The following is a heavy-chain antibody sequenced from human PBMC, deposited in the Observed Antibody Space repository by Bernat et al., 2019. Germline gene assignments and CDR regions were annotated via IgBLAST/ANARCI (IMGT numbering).Heavy chain of an antibody. CDR2: IKQDGSEK. Sequence: EVQLVESGGGLVQPGGSLRLSCAASGFTFSSYWMSWVRQAPGKGLEWVANIKQDGSEKYYVDSVKGRFTISRDNAKNSLYLQMNSLRAEDTAVYYCARGASGYSHGYVFDYWGQGTLVTVSS. J-gene: IGHJ4*02. CDR1: GFTFSSYW. D-gene: IGHD5-18*01. V-gene: IGHV3-7*01. CDR3: ARGASGYSHGYVFDY.